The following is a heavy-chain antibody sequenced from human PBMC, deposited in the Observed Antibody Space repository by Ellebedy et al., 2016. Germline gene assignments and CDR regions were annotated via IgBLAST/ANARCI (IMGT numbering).Heavy chain of an antibody. J-gene: IGHJ6*03. CDR2: ISGSGGST. V-gene: IGHV3-23*01. Sequence: GESLKISXAASGFTFSSYAMSWVRQAPGKGLEWVSAISGSGGSTYYADSVKGRFTISRDNSKNTLYLQMNSLRAEDTAVYYCAKGGGPDHYYHLDVWGKGTTVTVSS. D-gene: IGHD6-25*01. CDR3: AKGGGPDHYYHLDV. CDR1: GFTFSSYA.